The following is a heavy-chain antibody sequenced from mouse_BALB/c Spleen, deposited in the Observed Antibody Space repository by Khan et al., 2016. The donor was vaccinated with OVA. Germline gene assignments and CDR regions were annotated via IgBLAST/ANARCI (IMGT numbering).Heavy chain of an antibody. CDR2: INTYTGEP. Sequence: QIQLVQSGPELKKPGETVKISCKASGYTFTNYGMNWVKQAPGKGLKWMGWINTYTGEPTYTDDFKGRFAFSLDTSASTAYLQINNLKNEDMATEYCARGASYWYFDVWGAGTTVTVSS. V-gene: IGHV9-1*02. CDR3: ARGASYWYFDV. J-gene: IGHJ1*01. CDR1: GYTFTNYG.